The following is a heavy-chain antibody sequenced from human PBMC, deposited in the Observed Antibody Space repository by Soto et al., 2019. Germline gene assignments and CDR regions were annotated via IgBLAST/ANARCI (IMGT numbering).Heavy chain of an antibody. CDR1: GFTFSSSG. CDR2: IWYDGSEK. V-gene: IGHV3-33*01. J-gene: IGHJ4*02. CDR3: ARGPYSGCFDY. Sequence: QVQLVESGGGVVQPGRSLRLSCAASGFTFSSSGMHWVRQAPGKGLEWVALIWYDGSEKYYADSVKGRFTISRDNSKNPLYLQMNRLRAEDTAVYFCARGPYSGCFDYWGQGTLVTVSS. D-gene: IGHD3-16*01.